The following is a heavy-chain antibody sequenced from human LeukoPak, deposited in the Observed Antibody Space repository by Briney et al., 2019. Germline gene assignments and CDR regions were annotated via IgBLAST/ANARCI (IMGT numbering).Heavy chain of an antibody. V-gene: IGHV1-3*04. Sequence: EASVKVSCKASGYTFTTYAIHWVRQAPGQRLEWLRWINTGNADTRYSQTFQGRVTITRDTSASTAYMELSSLRPEDTAVYYCARDMGSGSLHYWGQGTLVTVSA. J-gene: IGHJ4*02. D-gene: IGHD1-26*01. CDR1: GYTFTTYA. CDR3: ARDMGSGSLHY. CDR2: INTGNADT.